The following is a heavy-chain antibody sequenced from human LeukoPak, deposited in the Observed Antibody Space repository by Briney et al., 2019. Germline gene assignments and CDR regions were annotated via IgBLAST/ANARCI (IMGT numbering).Heavy chain of an antibody. J-gene: IGHJ6*03. CDR3: ARVRGYSGYAFPYYYMDV. CDR1: GFTFSSYW. Sequence: GGSLRLSCAASGFTFSSYWMSWVRQAPGKGLEWVANIKQDGSEKYYVDSVKGRFTISRDNAKNSLYLQMNSLRAEDTAVYYCARVRGYSGYAFPYYYMDVWGKGTTVTISS. D-gene: IGHD5-12*01. V-gene: IGHV3-7*01. CDR2: IKQDGSEK.